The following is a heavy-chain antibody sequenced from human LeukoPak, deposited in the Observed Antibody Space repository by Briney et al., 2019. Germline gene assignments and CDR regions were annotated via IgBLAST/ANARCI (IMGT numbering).Heavy chain of an antibody. D-gene: IGHD5-24*01. CDR3: ARKRYGKTDY. V-gene: IGHV4-39*01. CDR2: ISFSGST. CDR1: GGSISSRSYF. Sequence: SETLSLTCTVSGGSISSRSYFWGWIRQSPGKGLERIGSISFSGSTYYNPSLRSRVTISVDTSKNQFSLKLTSVTAADTALYYCARKRYGKTDYWGQGTLVTVSS. J-gene: IGHJ4*02.